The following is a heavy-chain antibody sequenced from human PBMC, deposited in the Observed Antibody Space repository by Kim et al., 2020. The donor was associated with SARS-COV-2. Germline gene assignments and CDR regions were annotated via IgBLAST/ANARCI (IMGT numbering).Heavy chain of an antibody. CDR2: INSYSGGT. Sequence: ASVKVSCKASGYTFTGYYMHWVRQAPGQGLEWMGWINSYSGGTNYAQKFQGRVTMTRDTSISTAYMELSRLRSDDTALYYCARSPYCSGSSLCILDYWGRGTLLTISS. CDR3: ARSPYCSGSSLCILDY. D-gene: IGHD2-15*01. CDR1: GYTFTGYY. V-gene: IGHV1-2*02. J-gene: IGHJ4*02.